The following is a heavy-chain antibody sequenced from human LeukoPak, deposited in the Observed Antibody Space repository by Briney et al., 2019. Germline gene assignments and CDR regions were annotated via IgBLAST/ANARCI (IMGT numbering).Heavy chain of an antibody. CDR1: GYTFTNYG. CDR2: ISAYNGNT. V-gene: IGHV1-18*01. CDR3: AREDWDDSSAYDSNTRGYGMDV. J-gene: IGHJ6*02. D-gene: IGHD3-22*01. Sequence: ASVKVSCKASGYTFTNYGIGWVRQAPGQGLEWMGWISAYNGNTNYAQKLQGRVTMTTDTSTSTAYMEVRSLRSDDTAVYYCAREDWDDSSAYDSNTRGYGMDVWGQGTTVTVSS.